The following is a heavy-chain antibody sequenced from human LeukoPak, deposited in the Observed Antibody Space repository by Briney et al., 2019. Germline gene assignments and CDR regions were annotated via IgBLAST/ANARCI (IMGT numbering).Heavy chain of an antibody. J-gene: IGHJ5*02. D-gene: IGHD3-10*01. V-gene: IGHV3-48*03. CDR2: ISSSGSTI. CDR1: GFTFSSYE. Sequence: GGSLRLSCAASGFTFSSYEMNWVRQAPGKGLEWVSYISSSGSTIYYADSVKGRFTISRDNAKNSLYLQMNSLRAEDTAVYYCARPVRGVIGYWFDPWGQGTLVTVSS. CDR3: ARPVRGVIGYWFDP.